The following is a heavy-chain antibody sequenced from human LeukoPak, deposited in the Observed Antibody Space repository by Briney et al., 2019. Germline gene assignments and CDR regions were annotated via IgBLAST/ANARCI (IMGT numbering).Heavy chain of an antibody. CDR3: AKGSWDVLLSVDY. CDR1: GFTFNNYA. J-gene: IGHJ4*02. Sequence: QPGGSLRLSCAASGFTFNNYAMSWVRQAPGKGLEWVSGISGSAGSTYYADSVKGRFTISRDKSRNTLYLQMNSLRAEDTAVYYCAKGSWDVLLSVDYWGRGAPVTVSS. V-gene: IGHV3-23*01. CDR2: ISGSAGST. D-gene: IGHD3-10*02.